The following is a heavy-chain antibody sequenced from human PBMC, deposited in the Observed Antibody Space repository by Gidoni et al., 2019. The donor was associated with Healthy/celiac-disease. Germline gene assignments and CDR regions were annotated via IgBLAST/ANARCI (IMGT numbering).Heavy chain of an antibody. CDR3: ARGGIVGATPSPDY. J-gene: IGHJ4*02. CDR2: MNPNSGNT. Sequence: QVQLVQSGAEVKKPGASVKVSCKASGYTFPSYDINWVRQATGQGLEWIGWMNPNSGNTGYAKKFQGRVTMTRNTSISTAYMELSSLRSEDTAVYYCARGGIVGATPSPDYWGQGTLVTVSS. CDR1: GYTFPSYD. D-gene: IGHD1-26*01. V-gene: IGHV1-8*01.